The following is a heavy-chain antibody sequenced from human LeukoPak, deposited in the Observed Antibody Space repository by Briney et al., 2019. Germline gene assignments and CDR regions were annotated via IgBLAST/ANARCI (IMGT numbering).Heavy chain of an antibody. CDR2: ISSSSSYI. CDR3: ARDYTRGIAARPLNWFDP. J-gene: IGHJ5*02. D-gene: IGHD6-6*01. CDR1: GFTFSSYS. Sequence: GGSLRLSCAASGFTFSSYSMNWVRQAPGKGPEWVSSISSSSSYIYYADSVKGRFTISRDNAKNSLYLQMNSLRAEDTAVYYCARDYTRGIAARPLNWFDPWGQGTLVTVSS. V-gene: IGHV3-21*01.